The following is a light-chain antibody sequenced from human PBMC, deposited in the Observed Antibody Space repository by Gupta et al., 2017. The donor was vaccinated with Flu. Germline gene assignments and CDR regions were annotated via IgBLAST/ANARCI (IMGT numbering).Light chain of an antibody. Sequence: QSALTQPASVSGSPGQSITISCTGTSSDVGDYDFVSWYQQHPGKAPKLLIYEVSNRPSGLSNRFSGSKSGNTASLTISGLQAEDEADYYCSSYASMTTLVFGTGTRVSVL. CDR1: SSDVGDYDF. CDR3: SSYASMTTLV. J-gene: IGLJ1*01. CDR2: EVS. V-gene: IGLV2-14*01.